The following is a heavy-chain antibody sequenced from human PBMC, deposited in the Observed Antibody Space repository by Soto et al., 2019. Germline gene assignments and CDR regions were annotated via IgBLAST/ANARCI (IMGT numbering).Heavy chain of an antibody. D-gene: IGHD1-7*01. CDR3: TRENYASFQH. J-gene: IGHJ1*01. Sequence: EVQLVESGGCLVKPGRSLRLTCTGSGFTFGDYALSWFRQAPGKGLEWVGFIRSKTYSGTTEYAASLKGRFTISRDDSNSIAYLQMNTLKTEDTAVYYCTRENYASFQHWGQGTLVTVSS. V-gene: IGHV3-49*05. CDR1: GFTFGDYA. CDR2: IRSKTYSGTT.